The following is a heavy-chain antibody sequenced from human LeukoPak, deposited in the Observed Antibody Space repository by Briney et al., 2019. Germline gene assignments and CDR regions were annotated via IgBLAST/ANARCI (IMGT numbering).Heavy chain of an antibody. D-gene: IGHD3-22*01. J-gene: IGHJ3*02. CDR3: ATSMIADAFDI. V-gene: IGHV3-13*01. Sequence: GGSLRLSCAASGFTFSSYDMHWVRQATGKGLEWVSAIGTAGDTYYPGSVKGRFTISRENAKNSLYLQMNSLRAEDTAVYYCATSMIADAFDIWAKGQWSPSLQ. CDR1: GFTFSSYD. CDR2: IGTAGDT.